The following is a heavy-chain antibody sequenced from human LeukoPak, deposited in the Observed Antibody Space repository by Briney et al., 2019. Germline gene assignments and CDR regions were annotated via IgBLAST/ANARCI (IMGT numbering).Heavy chain of an antibody. CDR3: AKSPKYTSGWDY. D-gene: IGHD6-19*01. V-gene: IGHV3-23*01. CDR1: GFTFTSYA. CDR2: ISGSGGST. Sequence: GGSLRLSCAASGFTFTSYAMSWARQAPGKGLEWVSAISGSGGSTYYADSVKGRFTISRDNSKNTLYLQMNSLRAEDTAKYYCAKSPKYTSGWDYWGQGTLVTVSS. J-gene: IGHJ4*02.